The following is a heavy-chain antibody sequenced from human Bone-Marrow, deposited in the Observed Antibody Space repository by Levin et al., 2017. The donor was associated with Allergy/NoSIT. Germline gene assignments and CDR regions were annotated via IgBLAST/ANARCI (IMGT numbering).Heavy chain of an antibody. V-gene: IGHV4-30-4*01. D-gene: IGHD3-16*02. J-gene: IGHJ4*02. Sequence: SQTLSLPCAVSGGSLPNGDYYWRWIRQSPGKGLEWIGYIYYSGSTYYNPSLKSRVLISIDTSENQFSLKLKSVTAADTAVYFCARAAYYEFVWGSFRFFDHWGQGSLVTVSS. CDR2: IYYSGST. CDR3: ARAAYYEFVWGSFRFFDH. CDR1: GGSLPNGDYY.